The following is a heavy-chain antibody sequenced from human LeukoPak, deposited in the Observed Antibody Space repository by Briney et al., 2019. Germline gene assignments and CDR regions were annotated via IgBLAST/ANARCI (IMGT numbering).Heavy chain of an antibody. CDR2: MNPNSGNT. J-gene: IGHJ4*02. CDR1: GYTFTSYD. CDR3: ARGPMVRGVIYYFDY. Sequence: ATVKVSCKASGYTFTSYDMNWVRQATGQGLEWMGWMNPNSGNTGYAQKFQGRVTMTRNTSISTAYMELSSLRSEDTAVYYCARGPMVRGVIYYFDYWGQGTLVTVSS. D-gene: IGHD3-10*01. V-gene: IGHV1-8*01.